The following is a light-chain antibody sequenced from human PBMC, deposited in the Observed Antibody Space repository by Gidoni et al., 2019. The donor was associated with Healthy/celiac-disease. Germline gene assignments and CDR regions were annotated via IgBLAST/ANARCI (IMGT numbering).Light chain of an antibody. CDR2: GAS. J-gene: IGKJ2*01. CDR1: QSVSSN. CDR3: QQYNIWPPYT. Sequence: IVMTQSPATLSVSPGERATLSCRASQSVSSNLAWYQQKPGQAPGLLIYGASTRATGIPARFSGSGSGTEFTLTITGLQSEDFAVYYCQQYNIWPPYTFXXXTKLEIK. V-gene: IGKV3-15*01.